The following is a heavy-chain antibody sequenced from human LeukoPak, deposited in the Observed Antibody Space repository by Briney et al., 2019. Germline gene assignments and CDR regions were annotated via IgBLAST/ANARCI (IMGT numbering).Heavy chain of an antibody. Sequence: SETLSLTCTVSGGSISVYYWSWIRQSPAKGLEWIGYIYYNGSPNYNPSLKSRVTISLDTSKNQFSLKLTSVTAADTAVYYCARDRWFDPWGQGTLVTVSS. CDR3: ARDRWFDP. J-gene: IGHJ5*02. CDR2: IYYNGSP. CDR1: GGSISVYY. V-gene: IGHV4-59*12.